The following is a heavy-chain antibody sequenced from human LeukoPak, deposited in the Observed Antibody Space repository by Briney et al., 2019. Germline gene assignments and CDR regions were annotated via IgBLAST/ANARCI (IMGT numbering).Heavy chain of an antibody. CDR1: GFSFSTYT. Sequence: GGSLRLSCAASGFSFSTYTMVWFRQAPGKALEWVSSISSSGNYRDFADSVKGRFTISRDNAQKSLYLQMNSLRAEDTAVYYCTGEYIRGMADYWGQGTVVIVSS. J-gene: IGHJ4*02. CDR2: ISSSGNYR. D-gene: IGHD6-13*01. V-gene: IGHV3-21*01. CDR3: TGEYIRGMADY.